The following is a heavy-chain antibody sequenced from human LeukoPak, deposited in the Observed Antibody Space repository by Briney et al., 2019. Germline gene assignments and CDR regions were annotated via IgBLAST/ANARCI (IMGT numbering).Heavy chain of an antibody. D-gene: IGHD2-21*01. CDR2: IKEDGSEK. V-gene: IGHV3-7*01. J-gene: IGHJ4*02. Sequence: GGSLRLSCAASGFTFSAHWMSWVRQAPGKGLEWEANIKEDGSEKYYVDSVKGRFTISRDIAKNSLYLQMNSLRAEDTAVYYCARDLYSQYWGQETLVTVSS. CDR3: ARDLYSQY. CDR1: GFTFSAHW.